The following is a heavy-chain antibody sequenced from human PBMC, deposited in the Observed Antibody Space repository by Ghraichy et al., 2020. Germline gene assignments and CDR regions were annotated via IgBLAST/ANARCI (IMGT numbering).Heavy chain of an antibody. D-gene: IGHD3-10*01. CDR2: IVVGSGNT. V-gene: IGHV1-58*02. CDR1: GFTFTSSA. Sequence: SVKVSCKASGFTFTSSAMQWVRQARGQRLEWIGWIVVGSGNTNYAQKFQERVTITRDMSTSTAYMELSSLRSEDTAVYYCAADPYYYGSGSYYGGGYWGQGTLVTVSS. J-gene: IGHJ4*02. CDR3: AADPYYYGSGSYYGGGY.